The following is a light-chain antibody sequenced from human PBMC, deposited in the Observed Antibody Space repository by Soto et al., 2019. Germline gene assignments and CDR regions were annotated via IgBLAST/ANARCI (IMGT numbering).Light chain of an antibody. CDR1: QGISYY. CDR3: QQLNSYPIT. Sequence: DIQLTQSPSFLSASVGDRVTITCRASQGISYYFAWYQQKLGKAPKLLIYAASTLQSGVPSRFSGSGSGTEFTLTISSLQPEDFATYYCQQLNSYPITFGQGTRLEIK. J-gene: IGKJ5*01. V-gene: IGKV1-9*01. CDR2: AAS.